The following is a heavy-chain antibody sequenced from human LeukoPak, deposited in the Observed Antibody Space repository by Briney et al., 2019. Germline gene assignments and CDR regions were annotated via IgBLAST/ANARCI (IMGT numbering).Heavy chain of an antibody. CDR1: GFTFSSYS. Sequence: GGSLRLSCAASGFTFSSYSMNWVRQAPGKGLEWVSSISSSSSYIYYADSVKGRFTISRDNAKNSLYLQMNSLRAEDTAVYYCARDNNVGATKTRVNDAFDIWGQGTMVTVSS. CDR2: ISSSSSYI. V-gene: IGHV3-21*01. D-gene: IGHD1-26*01. CDR3: ARDNNVGATKTRVNDAFDI. J-gene: IGHJ3*02.